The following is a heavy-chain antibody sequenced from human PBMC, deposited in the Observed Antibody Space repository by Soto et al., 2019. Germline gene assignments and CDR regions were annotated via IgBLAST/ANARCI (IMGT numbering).Heavy chain of an antibody. CDR2: IYPGDSDT. Sequence: GESLKISCKGSGYTFTNYWIGWVRQMPGKGLEWMGIIYPGDSDTKYNPSFQGQVTISADKSITTTYLRWTSLKASNTAIYYCAASIFYYGMDVWGQGTTVTVSS. CDR3: AASIFYYGMDV. J-gene: IGHJ6*02. V-gene: IGHV5-51*01. CDR1: GYTFTNYW.